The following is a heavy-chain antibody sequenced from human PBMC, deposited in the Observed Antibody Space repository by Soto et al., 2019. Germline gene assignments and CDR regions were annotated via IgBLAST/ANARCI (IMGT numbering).Heavy chain of an antibody. CDR2: IYSNGTT. CDR1: GGSISNYH. J-gene: IGHJ5*02. D-gene: IGHD6-13*01. CDR3: VREGVAATGTWWFDP. V-gene: IGHV4-4*07. Sequence: QVQLEESGPGLVKPSEILSLTCTVSGGSISNYHWSWIRQPAGKGLEWIGRIYSNGTTNYNPSLKSRVTMSVDTSKNQVSLRLRSVTAADTAVYHCVREGVAATGTWWFDPWGQGTLVTVSS.